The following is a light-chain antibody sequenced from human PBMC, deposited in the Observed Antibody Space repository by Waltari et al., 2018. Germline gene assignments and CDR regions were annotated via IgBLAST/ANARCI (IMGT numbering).Light chain of an antibody. CDR1: SLRSYY. Sequence: SSELTQDPAVSVALGQTVRITCQGDSLRSYYASWYQQKPGPAPVLDIYGKNKRHSGIPHRFSCSRSGNTASLTITGAQAEDDANYYCSARDSSGNHLVFGGGTKLTVL. CDR3: SARDSSGNHLV. V-gene: IGLV3-19*01. J-gene: IGLJ2*01. CDR2: GKN.